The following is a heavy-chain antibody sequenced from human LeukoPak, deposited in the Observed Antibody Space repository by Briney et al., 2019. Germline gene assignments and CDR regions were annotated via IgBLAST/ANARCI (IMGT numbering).Heavy chain of an antibody. CDR1: GYTFTTYW. V-gene: IGHV5-51*01. Sequence: GESLKISCKGSGYTFTTYWIGCVGQLPGKGLECMGIIYPADSNTVYSPSFLDQVTISADESISTAYLQWSSLKASDTDMYYCARPYSDWEAFHIWGQGTMVTVSS. D-gene: IGHD2-15*01. J-gene: IGHJ3*02. CDR2: IYPADSNT. CDR3: ARPYSDWEAFHI.